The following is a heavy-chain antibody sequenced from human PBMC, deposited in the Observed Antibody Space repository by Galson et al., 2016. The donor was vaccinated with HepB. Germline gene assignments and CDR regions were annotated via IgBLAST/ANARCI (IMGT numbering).Heavy chain of an antibody. CDR1: GGSIGRGDYY. CDR2: IYYSGST. CDR3: ARDRGAVAATGWFDP. V-gene: IGHV4-31*03. J-gene: IGHJ5*02. Sequence: TLSLTCSVSGGSIGRGDYYWSWIRQFPGKGLEWIGYIYYSGSTYFNPSLKSRLSLSVDAPKNQFSLQLPSVTAADTAVYYCARDRGAVAATGWFDPWGQGTLVTVSS. D-gene: IGHD6-19*01.